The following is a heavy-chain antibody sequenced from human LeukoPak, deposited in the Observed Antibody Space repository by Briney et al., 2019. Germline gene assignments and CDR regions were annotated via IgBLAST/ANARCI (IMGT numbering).Heavy chain of an antibody. Sequence: GGSLRLSCAASGFTFSSYEMTWVRQAPGKGLEWVSYISSGSTIYDADSVKGRFTISRDNAKNSLYLQMNSLRAEDTAVYYCARESIAVAGAPFDYWGQGTLVTVSS. CDR1: GFTFSSYE. D-gene: IGHD6-19*01. CDR2: ISSGSTI. V-gene: IGHV3-48*03. J-gene: IGHJ4*02. CDR3: ARESIAVAGAPFDY.